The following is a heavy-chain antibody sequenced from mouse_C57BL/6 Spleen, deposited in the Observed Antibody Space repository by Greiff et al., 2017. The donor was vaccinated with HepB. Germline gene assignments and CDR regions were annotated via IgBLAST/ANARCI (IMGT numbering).Heavy chain of an antibody. D-gene: IGHD1-1*01. V-gene: IGHV1-69*01. CDR1: GYTFTSYW. Sequence: QVQLQQSGAELVMPGASVKLSCKASGYTFTSYWMHWVKQRPGQGLEWIGEIDPSDSYTNYNQKFKGKSTLTVDKSSSTAYMQLSSLTSEDSAVYYCARPYYYGSSLHWYFDVWGTGTTVTVSS. J-gene: IGHJ1*03. CDR2: IDPSDSYT. CDR3: ARPYYYGSSLHWYFDV.